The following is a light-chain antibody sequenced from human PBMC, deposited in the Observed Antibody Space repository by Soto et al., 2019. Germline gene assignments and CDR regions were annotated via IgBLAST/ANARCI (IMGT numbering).Light chain of an antibody. J-gene: IGKJ1*01. CDR3: XXXXXXXXXX. CDR1: QSVSSN. CDR2: GAS. V-gene: IGKV3-15*01. Sequence: EIVMTQSPATLSVSPGERATLSCRASQSVSSNLAWYQQKPGQAPRLLIYGASTRATGVPIRFSGSGSGTEFTLTISSLQSXXXXXXXXXXXXXXXXXXXGXGTKVEIK.